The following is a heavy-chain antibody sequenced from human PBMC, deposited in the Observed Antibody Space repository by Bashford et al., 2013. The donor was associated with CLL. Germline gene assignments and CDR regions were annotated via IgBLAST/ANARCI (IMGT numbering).Heavy chain of an antibody. CDR3: ARGYYYDSSGYFPIDY. D-gene: IGHD3-22*01. V-gene: IGHV3-30*02. J-gene: IGHJ4*02. Sequence: GASLRLSCVASGFKFSGRDMHWVRQAPGRGLEWVAYIRYDGTDKFYAESVKGRFTVSRDNSKNTLFLYMNSLRAEDTAVYYCARGYYYDSSGYFPIDYWGQGTLVTVSS. CDR2: IRYDGTDK. CDR1: GFKFSGRD.